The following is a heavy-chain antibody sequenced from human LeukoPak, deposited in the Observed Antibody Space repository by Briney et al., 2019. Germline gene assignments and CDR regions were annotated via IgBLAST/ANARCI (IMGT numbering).Heavy chain of an antibody. D-gene: IGHD5-24*01. CDR2: INHSGST. V-gene: IGHV4-34*01. CDR3: ARLGNGRWLQFRSWFDP. J-gene: IGHJ5*02. CDR1: GGSFSGYY. Sequence: SETLFLTCAVYGGSFSGYYWSWIRQPPGKGLEWIGEINHSGSTNYNPSLKSRVTISVDTSKNQFSLKLSSVTAADTAVYYCARLGNGRWLQFRSWFDPWGQGTLVTVSS.